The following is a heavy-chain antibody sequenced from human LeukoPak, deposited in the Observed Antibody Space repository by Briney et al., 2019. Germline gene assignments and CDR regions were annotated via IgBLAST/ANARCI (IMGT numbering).Heavy chain of an antibody. CDR3: ARARDSSGSDYFDY. CDR2: IIPIFGIA. D-gene: IGHD3-22*01. CDR1: GGTFSSYA. Sequence: ASVKVSCKASGGTFSSYAISWVRQAPGQGLEWMGRIIPIFGIANYAQKFQGRVTITADKSTCTAYMELSSLRSEDTAVYYCARARDSSGSDYFDYLGQGTLVTVSS. V-gene: IGHV1-69*04. J-gene: IGHJ4*02.